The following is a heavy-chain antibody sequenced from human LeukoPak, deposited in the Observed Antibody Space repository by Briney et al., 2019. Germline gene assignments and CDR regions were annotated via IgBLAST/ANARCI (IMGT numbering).Heavy chain of an antibody. CDR2: ISYDGRQK. V-gene: IGHV3-30-3*01. J-gene: IGHJ4*02. D-gene: IGHD3-3*01. CDR1: GFTFSEYA. Sequence: GRSLRLSCAASGFTFSEYAMHWARQAPGKGLEWVAVISYDGRQKYYGDSVKGRFTISRDNPKNTLYLQMNSLRDDDTAVYYCARVFLERLTSGYFDNWGQGTLVTVSP. CDR3: ARVFLERLTSGYFDN.